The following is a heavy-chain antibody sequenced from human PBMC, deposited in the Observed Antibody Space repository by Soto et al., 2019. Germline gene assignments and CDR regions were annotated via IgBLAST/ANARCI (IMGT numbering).Heavy chain of an antibody. CDR2: IYYSGST. CDR3: ARRGALGYCSGGSCYSTRGGYYYYYMDV. D-gene: IGHD2-15*01. CDR1: GGSISSYY. V-gene: IGHV4-59*08. Sequence: SETLSLTCTVSGGSISSYYWSWIRQPPGKGLEWIGYIYYSGSTNYNPSLKSRVTISVDTSKNQFSLKLSSVTAADTAVYYCARRGALGYCSGGSCYSTRGGYYYYYMDVWGKGTTVTVSS. J-gene: IGHJ6*03.